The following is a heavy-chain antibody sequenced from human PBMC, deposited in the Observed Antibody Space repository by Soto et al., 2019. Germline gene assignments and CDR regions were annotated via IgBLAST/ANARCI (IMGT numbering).Heavy chain of an antibody. J-gene: IGHJ4*02. CDR3: ARGNYDYVWGSYRYNRYFDY. D-gene: IGHD3-16*02. V-gene: IGHV4-34*01. Sequence: QVQLQQWGAGLLKPSETLSLTCAVYGGSFSGYYWSWIRQPPGKGLEWIGEINHSGSTNYNPSLKSRVTISVDTSKNQFSLKLSSVTAADTAVYYCARGNYDYVWGSYRYNRYFDYWGQGTLVTVSS. CDR1: GGSFSGYY. CDR2: INHSGST.